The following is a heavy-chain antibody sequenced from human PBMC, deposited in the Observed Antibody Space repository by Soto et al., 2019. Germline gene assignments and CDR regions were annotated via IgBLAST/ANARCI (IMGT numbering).Heavy chain of an antibody. J-gene: IGHJ5*01. V-gene: IGHV3-23*01. D-gene: IGHD6-6*01. Sequence: EVQLLESGGGLVQPGGSLRISCAASGFTFSSYAMTWVRQAPGMGLEWVSVISGSGDSTYYADSVRGRFTISRDNSKSSLDLQMNSLRAEDTAVYFCAKVPWHLVHTLYFHSWGHGTLVTVSS. CDR3: AKVPWHLVHTLYFHS. CDR1: GFTFSSYA. CDR2: ISGSGDST.